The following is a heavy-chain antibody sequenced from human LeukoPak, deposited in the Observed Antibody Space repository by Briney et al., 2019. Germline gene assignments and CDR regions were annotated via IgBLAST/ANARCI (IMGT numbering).Heavy chain of an antibody. D-gene: IGHD6-6*01. CDR2: IYSGGST. J-gene: IGHJ4*02. Sequence: PGGSLRLSCAASGFTVSSNYMSWVRQAPGKGLEWVSVIYSGGSTYYADSVKGRFTISRDNSKNTLYLQMNSLRAEDTAVYYCAREKYSSSSGVGGFDYWGQGTLVTVSS. V-gene: IGHV3-53*01. CDR3: AREKYSSSSGVGGFDY. CDR1: GFTVSSNY.